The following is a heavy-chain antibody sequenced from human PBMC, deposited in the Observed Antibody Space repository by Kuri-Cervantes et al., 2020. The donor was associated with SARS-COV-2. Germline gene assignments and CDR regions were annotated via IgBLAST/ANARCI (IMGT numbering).Heavy chain of an antibody. CDR1: GYTFTGYY. CDR2: VNPNSGGT. V-gene: IGHV1-2*02. D-gene: IGHD3-10*01. Sequence: ASVKVSCKASGYTFTGYYMHWVRQAPGQGLEWMGWVNPNSGGTNYAQKFQGRVTMTRDTSISTAYMELSRLRSDDTAVYYCARDFMLRGVNPFDYWGQGTLVTVSS. CDR3: ARDFMLRGVNPFDY. J-gene: IGHJ4*02.